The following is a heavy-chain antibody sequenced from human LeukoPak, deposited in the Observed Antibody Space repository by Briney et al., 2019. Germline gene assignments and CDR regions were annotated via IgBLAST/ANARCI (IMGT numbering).Heavy chain of an antibody. Sequence: TGGSLRLPCAASGFPFGSSPMSGVPQTPANGLVWGSSNIDDGVTTNYAASVQGRFTISRDNSKNTLFLQMNSLSTADTAIYYWPREPPFGSGWSENYFGHWGQGTLVTV. D-gene: IGHD6-19*01. CDR1: GFPFGSSP. CDR2: NIDDGVTT. J-gene: IGHJ4*02. V-gene: IGHV3-23*01. CDR3: PREPPFGSGWSENYFGH.